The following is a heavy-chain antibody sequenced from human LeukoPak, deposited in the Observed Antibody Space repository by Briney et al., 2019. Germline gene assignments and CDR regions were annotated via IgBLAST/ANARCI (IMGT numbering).Heavy chain of an antibody. CDR1: GGSFSDYY. J-gene: IGHJ4*02. V-gene: IGHV4-34*01. Sequence: PSETLSLTCAVYGGSFSDYYWSWIRQPPGKGLEWIGEINHSGSTNYNPSLKSRVTISVDTSKNQFSLKLSSVTAADTAVYYCARGSTYDILTGYRVHYFDYWGQGTLVTVSS. D-gene: IGHD3-9*01. CDR2: INHSGST. CDR3: ARGSTYDILTGYRVHYFDY.